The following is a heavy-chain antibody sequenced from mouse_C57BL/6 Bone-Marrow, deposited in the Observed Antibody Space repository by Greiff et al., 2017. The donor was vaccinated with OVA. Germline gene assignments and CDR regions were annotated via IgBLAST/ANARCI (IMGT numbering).Heavy chain of an antibody. CDR1: GFTFSSYT. D-gene: IGHD1-1*01. J-gene: IGHJ4*01. V-gene: IGHV5-9*01. CDR2: ISGGGGNT. Sequence: EVKVEESGGGLVKPGGSLKLSCAASGFTFSSYTMSWVRQTPEKRLEWVATISGGGGNTYYPDSVKGRFTISRDNAKNTLYLQMSSLRSEDTALYYCARHGGYGSSYVVYAMDYWGQGTSVTVSS. CDR3: ARHGGYGSSYVVYAMDY.